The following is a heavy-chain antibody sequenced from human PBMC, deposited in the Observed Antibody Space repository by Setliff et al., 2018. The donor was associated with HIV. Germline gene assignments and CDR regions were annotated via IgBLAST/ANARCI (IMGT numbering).Heavy chain of an antibody. CDR3: AKSYRTYDSINYYNRLFDY. J-gene: IGHJ4*02. V-gene: IGHV3-7*01. Sequence: GGSLRLSCAASGFTFSDYWMSWVRQAPGKGLEWVATIKPDGSLKHYVDSVEGRFTISRDNAKNSLYLQMNSLRAEDMAVYYCAKSYRTYDSINYYNRLFDYWGQGTLVTVSS. D-gene: IGHD3-22*01. CDR2: IKPDGSLK. CDR1: GFTFSDYW.